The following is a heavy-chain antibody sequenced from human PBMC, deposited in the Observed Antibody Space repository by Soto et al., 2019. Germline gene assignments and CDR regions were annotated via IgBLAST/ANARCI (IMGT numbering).Heavy chain of an antibody. J-gene: IGHJ4*02. D-gene: IGHD6-6*01. CDR3: ARHRGYSSSSLYY. CDR1: GGSISSSSYY. Sequence: QLQLQESGPGLVKPSETLSLTCTVSGGSISSSSYYWGWIRQPPGKGLEWIGSIYYSGSTYYNPSLKSRVTISVDTSKNQFSLKLSSVTAADTAVYYCARHRGYSSSSLYYWGQGTLVTVSS. CDR2: IYYSGST. V-gene: IGHV4-39*01.